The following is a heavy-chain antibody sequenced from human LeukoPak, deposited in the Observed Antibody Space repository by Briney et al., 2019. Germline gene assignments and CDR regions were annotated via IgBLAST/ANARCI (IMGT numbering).Heavy chain of an antibody. V-gene: IGHV1-2*02. CDR2: INPNSGGT. CDR1: GYTFTGYY. D-gene: IGHD5-18*01. J-gene: IGHJ2*01. CDR3: ARGDDPDPAMALDL. Sequence: ASVMVSCKASGYTFTGYYLHWVRQAPGQGLQWMGWINPNSGGTKYVQKFQGRVTMTRDTSISTAYMEVSRLISDDTAVYYCARGDDPDPAMALDLWGRGTLVTVSS.